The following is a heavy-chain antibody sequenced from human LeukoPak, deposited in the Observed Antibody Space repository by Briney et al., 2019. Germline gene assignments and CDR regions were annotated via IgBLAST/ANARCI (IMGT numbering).Heavy chain of an antibody. CDR1: GFTVSSNY. J-gene: IGHJ6*03. Sequence: PGGSLRLSCAASGFTVSSNYMSWVRQAPGKGLEWVSVIYSGGSTYYADSVKGRFTIYRDNSKNTLYLQMNSLRAEDTAVYYCARRLVGATPRYYYYYYMDVWGKGTTVTVSS. D-gene: IGHD1-26*01. CDR2: IYSGGST. V-gene: IGHV3-53*01. CDR3: ARRLVGATPRYYYYYYMDV.